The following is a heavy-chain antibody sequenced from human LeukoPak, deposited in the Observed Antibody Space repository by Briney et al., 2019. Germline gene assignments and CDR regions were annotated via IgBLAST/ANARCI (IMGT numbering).Heavy chain of an antibody. J-gene: IGHJ4*02. V-gene: IGHV1-2*04. CDR3: ARDRSSDYYGSGSYCFDY. CDR2: INPNSGGT. D-gene: IGHD3-10*01. CDR1: GYTFTGYY. Sequence: ASVNVSCKASGYTFTGYYMHWVRQAPGQGLEWMGWINPNSGGTNYAQKFQGWVTMTRDTSISTAYMELSRLRSDDTAVYYCARDRSSDYYGSGSYCFDYWGQGTLVTVSS.